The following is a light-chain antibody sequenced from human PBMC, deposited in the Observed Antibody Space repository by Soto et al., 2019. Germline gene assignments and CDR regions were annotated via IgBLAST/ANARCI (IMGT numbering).Light chain of an antibody. Sequence: EIVLTQSPSTLSLSPGDRATISCRASQSVRSYLAWYQQKPGQAPRLLIYYASNRATGIPARFSGSGSGTDFTLTISSREPADFAVYYCQQRSNWPRLTFGGGTKVEIK. CDR2: YAS. CDR1: QSVRSY. J-gene: IGKJ4*01. CDR3: QQRSNWPRLT. V-gene: IGKV3-11*01.